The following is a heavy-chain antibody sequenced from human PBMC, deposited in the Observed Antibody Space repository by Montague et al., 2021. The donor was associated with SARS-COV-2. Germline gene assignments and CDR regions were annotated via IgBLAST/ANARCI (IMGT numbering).Heavy chain of an antibody. CDR3: AGTYYDFWSGFIHYYYMDV. J-gene: IGHJ6*03. V-gene: IGHV4-59*01. CDR2: IYYSGST. D-gene: IGHD3-3*01. CDR1: GGSISSYY. Sequence: SETLSFTCTVSGGSISSYYWSWIRQPPGKGLEWIGYIYYSGSTNYNPFLKSRVTISVDTSKNQFSLKLSSVTAADTAVYYCAGTYYDFWSGFIHYYYMDVWGKGTTVTVSS.